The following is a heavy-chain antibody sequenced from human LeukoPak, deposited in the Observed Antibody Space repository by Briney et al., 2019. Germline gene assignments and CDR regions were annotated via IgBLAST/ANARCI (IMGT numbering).Heavy chain of an antibody. V-gene: IGHV3-7*01. CDR2: IKQDGSEK. J-gene: IGHJ4*02. CDR1: GFSFSNYG. D-gene: IGHD3-10*01. Sequence: GGSLRLSCAASGFSFSNYGMNWVRQAPGKGLEWVANIKQDGSEKYYVDSVKGRFTISRDNAKNSLYLQMNSLRAEDTAVYYCARGAYYGSGSYYDYWGQGTLVTVSS. CDR3: ARGAYYGSGSYYDY.